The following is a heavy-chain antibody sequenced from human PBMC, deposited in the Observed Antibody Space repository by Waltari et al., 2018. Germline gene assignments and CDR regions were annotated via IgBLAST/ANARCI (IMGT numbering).Heavy chain of an antibody. D-gene: IGHD2-21*01. J-gene: IGHJ6*02. CDR2: INPSGGST. CDR3: ASDTGALWMDV. CDR1: EYPFTSSY. Sequence: QVQLVQSGAEVKKPGASVKISCKPSEYPFTSSYVHGVRQAPGQGLEWMGIINPSGGSTIYAQKCQGRVTMTRDTSTSTVYMELSSLRSEDTAVYYCASDTGALWMDVWGQGTTVTVSS. V-gene: IGHV1-46*01.